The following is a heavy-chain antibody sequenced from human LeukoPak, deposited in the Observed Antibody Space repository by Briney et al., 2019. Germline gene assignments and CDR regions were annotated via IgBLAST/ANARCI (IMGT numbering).Heavy chain of an antibody. CDR2: INPTGGST. CDR1: GYTFTGYF. J-gene: IGHJ4*02. V-gene: IGHV1-46*01. D-gene: IGHD6-6*01. CDR3: ARTAARRFDY. Sequence: ASVKVSCKASGYTFTGYFMHWVRQAPGQGLEWMGIINPTGGSTTYTQKFQGRVTMTRDTSTSTVYMELSSLRSDDTAVYYCARTAARRFDYWGQGTLVTVSS.